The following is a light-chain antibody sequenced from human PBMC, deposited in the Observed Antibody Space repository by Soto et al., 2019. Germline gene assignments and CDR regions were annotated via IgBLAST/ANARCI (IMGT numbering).Light chain of an antibody. J-gene: IGLJ1*01. CDR2: QVT. V-gene: IGLV2-14*01. Sequence: QSALTQPASVSGSPGQSITISSTGTSSDLAIYNYVSWYQQQPAKAPKLMIYQVTNRPSGVSNRFSGSRSGNTASLTISGLQAEDEADYYCSSYTDSSNYVFGTGTKVTVL. CDR3: SSYTDSSNYV. CDR1: SSDLAIYNY.